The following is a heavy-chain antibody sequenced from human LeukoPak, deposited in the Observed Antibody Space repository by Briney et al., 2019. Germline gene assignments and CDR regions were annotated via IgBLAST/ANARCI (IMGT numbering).Heavy chain of an antibody. CDR3: AKGGIAARPHPSGYYYYCMDV. J-gene: IGHJ6*03. CDR2: IRYDGSKK. CDR1: GFIFSSYG. V-gene: IGHV3-30*02. D-gene: IGHD6-6*01. Sequence: GGSLRLSCAASGFIFSSYGMHWVRQAPGKGLEWVAFIRYDGSKKYYADSVKGRFTISRDDSKNTLYLQMNSLRAEDTAVYYCAKGGIAARPHPSGYYYYCMDVWGKGTTVTVSS.